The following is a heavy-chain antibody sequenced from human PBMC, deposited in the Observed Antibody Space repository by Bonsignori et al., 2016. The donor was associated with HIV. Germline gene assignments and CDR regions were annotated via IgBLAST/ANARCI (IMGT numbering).Heavy chain of an antibody. Sequence: VRQAPGKGLEWVSYISSSSSTIYYADSVKGRFTISRDNAKNSLYLQMNSLRDEDTAVYYCARDGYSYGPLLDFDYWGQGTLVTVSS. D-gene: IGHD5-18*01. CDR2: ISSSSSTI. J-gene: IGHJ4*02. CDR3: ARDGYSYGPLLDFDY. V-gene: IGHV3-48*02.